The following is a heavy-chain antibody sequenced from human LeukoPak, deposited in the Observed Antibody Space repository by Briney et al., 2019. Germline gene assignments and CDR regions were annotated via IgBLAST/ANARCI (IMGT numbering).Heavy chain of an antibody. D-gene: IGHD3-22*01. CDR3: AKDGFQYFDSRGYYYAPLDY. CDR2: ISGSGGST. J-gene: IGHJ4*02. CDR1: GFTFSSYA. V-gene: IGHV3-23*01. Sequence: GGSLRLSCAASGFTFSSYAMHWVRQARGKGLEWVSGISGSGGSTDYADFVKGRFTISRDNSKNTLYLQMNSLRAEDTAVYYCAKDGFQYFDSRGYYYAPLDYWGQGTLVTVSS.